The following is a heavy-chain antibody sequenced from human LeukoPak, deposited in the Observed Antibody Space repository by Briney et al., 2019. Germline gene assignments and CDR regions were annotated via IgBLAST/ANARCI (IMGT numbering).Heavy chain of an antibody. D-gene: IGHD1-26*01. V-gene: IGHV4-61*01. Sequence: SETLSLTCTVSGGSVSSGRYYWSWIRQPPGKGLEWIGYFYYSGSTNYNPSLKTRVTISVDTSKNQFSLKVSSVTAADTAVYYCARQRGRWDSFDYWGQGTLVTVSS. CDR3: ARQRGRWDSFDY. J-gene: IGHJ4*02. CDR1: GGSVSSGRYY. CDR2: FYYSGST.